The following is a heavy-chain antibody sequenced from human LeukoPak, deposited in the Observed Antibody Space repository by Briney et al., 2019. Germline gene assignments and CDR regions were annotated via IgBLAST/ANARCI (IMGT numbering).Heavy chain of an antibody. Sequence: SVKVSCKASGYTFSRYGVSWVRQAPGQGLEWMGWISAYNGNTDHAQKFQGRVTMTTDTSTSTACMELRSLRSDDTAVYYSARDLHSSGYYRSDAFDIWGQGTMVTVSS. V-gene: IGHV1-18*01. J-gene: IGHJ3*02. CDR1: GYTFSRYG. CDR2: ISAYNGNT. CDR3: ARDLHSSGYYRSDAFDI. D-gene: IGHD3-22*01.